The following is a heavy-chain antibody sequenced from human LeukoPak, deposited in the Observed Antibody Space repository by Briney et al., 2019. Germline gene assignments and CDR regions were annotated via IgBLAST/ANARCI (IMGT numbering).Heavy chain of an antibody. D-gene: IGHD2-2*01. Sequence: ASVTVSFKSSGYTFSSYYMHWVRQAPGQGLEWMGIINPSGGSTSYAQKFQGRVTMTRDTSTSTVYMELSSLRSEDTAVYYCARERAYCSSTSCRGKSDRFDPWGQGTLVTVSS. CDR1: GYTFSSYY. CDR2: INPSGGST. J-gene: IGHJ5*02. V-gene: IGHV1-46*01. CDR3: ARERAYCSSTSCRGKSDRFDP.